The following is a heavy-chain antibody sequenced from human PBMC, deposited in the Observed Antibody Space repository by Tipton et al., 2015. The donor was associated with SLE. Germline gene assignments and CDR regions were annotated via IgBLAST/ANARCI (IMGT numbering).Heavy chain of an antibody. CDR2: IYSGGST. J-gene: IGHJ4*02. CDR1: GFTVSSNY. D-gene: IGHD3-3*01. Sequence: SLRLSCAASGFTVSSNYMSWVRQAPGKGLEWVSVIYSGGSTYYADSVKGRFTISRDNSKNTLYLQMNSLRAEDTAVYYCARGYYDFWSGTNYFDYWGQGTLVTVSS. V-gene: IGHV3-53*01. CDR3: ARGYYDFWSGTNYFDY.